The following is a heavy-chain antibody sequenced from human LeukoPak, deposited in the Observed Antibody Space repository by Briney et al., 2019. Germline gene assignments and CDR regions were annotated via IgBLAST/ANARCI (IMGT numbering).Heavy chain of an antibody. CDR2: ISYDGSNK. J-gene: IGHJ4*02. D-gene: IGHD1-26*01. CDR1: GFTFSSYA. V-gene: IGHV3-30*04. Sequence: GGSLRLSCAASGFTFSSYAMHWVRQAPGKGLEWVAVISYDGSNKYYADSVKGRFIISRDNSRNTLYLQMNSLRAEDTAVYYCARDLLSGSYPDYYFDYWGQGTLVTVSS. CDR3: ARDLLSGSYPDYYFDY.